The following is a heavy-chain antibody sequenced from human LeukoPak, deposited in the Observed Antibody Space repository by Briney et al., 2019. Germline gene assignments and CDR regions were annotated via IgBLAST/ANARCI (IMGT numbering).Heavy chain of an antibody. CDR1: GYTFTGYY. V-gene: IGHV1-2*02. J-gene: IGHJ4*02. CDR2: INPNSGGT. Sequence: SVKVSCKASGYTFTGYYMHWVRQAPGQGLEWMGWINPNSGGTNYAQKFQGRVTMTRDTSISTAYMELSRLRSDDTAVYYCARVNGWPLNYFDYWGQGTLVTVSS. CDR3: ARVNGWPLNYFDY. D-gene: IGHD6-19*01.